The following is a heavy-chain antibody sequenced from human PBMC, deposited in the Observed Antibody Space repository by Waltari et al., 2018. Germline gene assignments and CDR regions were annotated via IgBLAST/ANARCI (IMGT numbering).Heavy chain of an antibody. CDR3: ARIGREQQLAFDY. Sequence: VQLVESGGGLVKPGGSLRLSCAASGFTFSSYSMNWVRQAPGKGLEWVSSISSSSSYIYYADSVKGRFTISRDNAKNSLYLQMNSLRAEDTAVYYCARIGREQQLAFDYWGQGTLVTVSS. D-gene: IGHD6-13*01. CDR1: GFTFSSYS. CDR2: ISSSSSYI. J-gene: IGHJ4*02. V-gene: IGHV3-21*01.